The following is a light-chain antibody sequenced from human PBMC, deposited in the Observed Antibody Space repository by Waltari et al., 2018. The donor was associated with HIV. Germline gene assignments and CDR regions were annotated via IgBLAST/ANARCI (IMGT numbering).Light chain of an antibody. CDR3: SSDTTRSTPDPNWV. V-gene: IGLV2-14*01. CDR2: EVS. CDR1: SSDVGGYNY. Sequence: QSALTQPASVSGSPGQSITISCTGTSSDVGGYNYVSWYQQHPGKAPKLMIFEVSNRPSGVSKRFSCSNSVNTASLTISWLQAEDEADYYCSSDTTRSTPDPNWVFGGGTKLTVL. J-gene: IGLJ3*02.